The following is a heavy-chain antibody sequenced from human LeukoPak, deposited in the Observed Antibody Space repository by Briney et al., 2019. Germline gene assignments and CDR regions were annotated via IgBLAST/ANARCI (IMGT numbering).Heavy chain of an antibody. V-gene: IGHV1-2*02. CDR1: GYTFTGYY. CDR3: ARVRYCSGGSCYGYYFDY. CDR2: INPNSGGT. J-gene: IGHJ4*02. Sequence: ASVKVSCKASGYTFTGYYMHWVRQAPGQGLEWMGWINPNSGGTNYAQKFQGRVTMTRDTSISTAYMELSRLRSDDTAMYYCARVRYCSGGSCYGYYFDYWGQGTLVTVSS. D-gene: IGHD2-15*01.